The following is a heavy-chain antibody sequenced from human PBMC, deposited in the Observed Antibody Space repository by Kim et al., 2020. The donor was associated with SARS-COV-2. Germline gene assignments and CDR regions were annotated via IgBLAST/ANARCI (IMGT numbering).Heavy chain of an antibody. Sequence: ASVKVSCKASGYTFTSYAMHWVRQAPGQRLEWMGWINAGNGNTKYLQKFQGRVTITRDTSASTAYMELSSLRSEDTAVYYCARGQSRDWDYGSGSYLYYF. V-gene: IGHV1-3*01. CDR3: ARGQSRDWDYGSGSYLYYF. CDR2: INAGNGNT. J-gene: IGHJ4*01. CDR1: GYTFTSYA. D-gene: IGHD3-10*01.